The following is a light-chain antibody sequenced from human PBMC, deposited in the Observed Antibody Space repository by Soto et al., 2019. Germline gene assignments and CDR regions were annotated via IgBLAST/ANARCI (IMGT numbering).Light chain of an antibody. J-gene: IGKJ3*01. CDR1: QGISSS. Sequence: DIQMTQSPSSLSASVGDTVTITCRASQGISSSLAWYQQKAGKVPDLLIYAASTLQSGVPSHFSGSGSGTDFILTISSLQPEDVATYYCQEYHSPPFTFGPGTRVEIK. CDR3: QEYHSPPFT. CDR2: AAS. V-gene: IGKV1-27*01.